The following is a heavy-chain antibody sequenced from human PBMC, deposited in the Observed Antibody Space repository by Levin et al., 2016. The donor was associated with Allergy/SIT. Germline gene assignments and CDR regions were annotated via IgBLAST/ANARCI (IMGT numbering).Heavy chain of an antibody. D-gene: IGHD3-22*01. CDR2: ISYDGSNK. J-gene: IGHJ4*02. CDR1: GFTFSSYA. Sequence: GESLKISCAASGFTFSSYAMHWVRQAPGKGLEWVAVISYDGSNKYYADSVKGRFTISRDNSKNTLYLQMNSLRAEDTAVYYCARDKYYDSSGYYSYWGQGTLVTVSS. V-gene: IGHV3-30*04. CDR3: ARDKYYDSSGYYSY.